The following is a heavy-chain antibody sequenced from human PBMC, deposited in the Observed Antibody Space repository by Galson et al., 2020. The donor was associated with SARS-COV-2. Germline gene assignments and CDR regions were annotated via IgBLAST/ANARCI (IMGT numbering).Heavy chain of an antibody. CDR1: GFSINTYW. CDR2: INGDSSIT. Sequence: GESLKISCAASGFSINTYWMHWVRQAPGKGLVWVSRINGDSSITSYADSVKGRFTISRDNAKKTVYLEMTSLRVEDTAVYYCARDPLWGQGTMVTVSS. V-gene: IGHV3-74*01. J-gene: IGHJ3*01. CDR3: ARDPL.